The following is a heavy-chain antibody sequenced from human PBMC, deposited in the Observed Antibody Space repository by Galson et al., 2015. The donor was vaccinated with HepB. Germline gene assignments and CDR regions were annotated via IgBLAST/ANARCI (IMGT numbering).Heavy chain of an antibody. D-gene: IGHD3-9*01. V-gene: IGHV4-34*01. J-gene: IGHJ4*02. CDR1: GGSFSGYY. CDR2: INHSGST. Sequence: ETLSLTCAVYGGSFSGYYWSWIRQPPGKGLEWIGEINHSGSTNYNPSLKSRVTISVDTSKNQFSLKLSSVTAADTAVYYCARHHGGLRYFDWFSPGFDYWGQGTLVTVSS. CDR3: ARHHGGLRYFDWFSPGFDY.